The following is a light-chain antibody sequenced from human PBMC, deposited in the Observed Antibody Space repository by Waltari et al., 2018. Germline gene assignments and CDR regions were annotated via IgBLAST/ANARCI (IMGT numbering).Light chain of an antibody. V-gene: IGKV1-39*01. J-gene: IGKJ4*01. CDR3: QQSDSLPLT. Sequence: DIQTTQSPSSLSASVGDRVTLTCRESQTINKYLNCYQKKPGRAPKVLISVRSYLHTWVPSRFSGSGSGTDFTLTISSLQPEDFATYYCQQSDSLPLTFGGGTKVEIK. CDR1: QTINKY. CDR2: VRS.